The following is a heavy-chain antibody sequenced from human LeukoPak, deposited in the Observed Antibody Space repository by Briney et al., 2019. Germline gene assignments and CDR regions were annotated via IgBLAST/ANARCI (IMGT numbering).Heavy chain of an antibody. CDR3: ARRPSSGVYYYYYGMDV. V-gene: IGHV4-39*01. Sequence: SETLSLTCTVSGGSINSSSYYWGWIRQPPGKGLEWIGSIYYSGSTYYNPSLKSRVTISVDTSKNQFPLKLSSVTAADTAVYYCARRPSSGVYYYYYGMDVWGQGTTVTVSS. CDR2: IYYSGST. J-gene: IGHJ6*02. CDR1: GGSINSSSYY. D-gene: IGHD6-6*01.